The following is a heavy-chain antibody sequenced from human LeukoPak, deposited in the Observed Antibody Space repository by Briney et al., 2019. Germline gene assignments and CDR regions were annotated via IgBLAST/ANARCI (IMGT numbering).Heavy chain of an antibody. D-gene: IGHD4-17*01. CDR3: AKGRTTVTTPRNFDY. CDR2: ISGSGDST. V-gene: IGHV3-23*01. J-gene: IGHJ4*02. Sequence: GGSLRLSCAASGFSFSTYAMTWVRQAPGKGLEWASTISGSGDSTYYADSVKGRSTISRDNSENTLYLQMNSLRAQDTAVYYCAKGRTTVTTPRNFDYWGQGTLVTVSS. CDR1: GFSFSTYA.